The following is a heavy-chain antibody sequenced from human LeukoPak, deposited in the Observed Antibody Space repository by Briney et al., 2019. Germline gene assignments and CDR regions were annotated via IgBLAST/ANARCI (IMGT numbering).Heavy chain of an antibody. D-gene: IGHD6-19*01. Sequence: GGSLRLSCAASGFTFRRYAMHWVGKAPRRGLEGVAVISYDGSNKYYADSVKGRCTISRDNSKNTLYLQMNSLRAEDTAVYYCARIRGASGWYYFDYWGQGTLVTVSS. J-gene: IGHJ4*02. CDR3: ARIRGASGWYYFDY. CDR1: GFTFRRYA. CDR2: ISYDGSNK. V-gene: IGHV3-30*14.